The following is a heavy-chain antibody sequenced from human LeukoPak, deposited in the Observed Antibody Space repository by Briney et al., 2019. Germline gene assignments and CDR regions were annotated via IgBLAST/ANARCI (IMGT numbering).Heavy chain of an antibody. Sequence: ASVKVSCKASGYTFTSYYMHWVRQAPGQGLEWMGIINPSGGSTSYAQKFQGRVTMTRDTSTSTVYMELSSLRSEDTAVYYCARGADIVVVPAAFDMDVWGQGTTVTVSS. CDR2: INPSGGST. CDR1: GYTFTSYY. CDR3: ARGADIVVVPAAFDMDV. J-gene: IGHJ6*02. D-gene: IGHD2-2*01. V-gene: IGHV1-46*01.